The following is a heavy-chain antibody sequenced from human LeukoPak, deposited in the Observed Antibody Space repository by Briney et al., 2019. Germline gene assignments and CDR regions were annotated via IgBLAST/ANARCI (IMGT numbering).Heavy chain of an antibody. V-gene: IGHV3-74*01. CDR1: GFTFSQYW. CDR2: INTDGTVT. J-gene: IGHJ4*02. D-gene: IGHD6-19*01. CDR3: ATKQWLAPPPDS. Sequence: GGSLRLSCAASGFTFSQYWMLWVRPAPGKGLESVSRINTDGTVTPYADSVKGRFTVSRDNADNTMFLQMNSVRDEDTAVYYCATKQWLAPPPDSWGQGTPVTVSS.